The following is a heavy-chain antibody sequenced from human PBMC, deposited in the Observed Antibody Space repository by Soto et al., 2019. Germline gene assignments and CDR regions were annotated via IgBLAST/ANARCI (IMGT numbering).Heavy chain of an antibody. V-gene: IGHV1-69*01. CDR3: ARELRSQWLGLAGMAV. D-gene: IGHD6-19*01. J-gene: IGHJ6*02. CDR2: IIPIFGTA. Sequence: QVQLAQSGAEVKKPGSSVKVSCKASGGTFSSYAISWVRQAPGHGLEWMGGIIPIFGTANYAQKFQGRVTIAADESTSTAYMELSSLRSEDTAVYYCARELRSQWLGLAGMAVWGQGTTVTVSS. CDR1: GGTFSSYA.